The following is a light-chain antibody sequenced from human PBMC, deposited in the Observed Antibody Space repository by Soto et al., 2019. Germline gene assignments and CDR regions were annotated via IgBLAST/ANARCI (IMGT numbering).Light chain of an antibody. CDR3: QQYNTYSPPFT. J-gene: IGKJ3*01. CDR2: KAS. CDR1: QSISSW. Sequence: DIQMTQSPSTLSASVGDRVTITCRASQSISSWLAWYQQKPGKAPKLLIYKASSLESGVPSRFRGSGSGTEFTLTISSLQPDDFATYYCQQYNTYSPPFTFGPGTKVDIK. V-gene: IGKV1-5*03.